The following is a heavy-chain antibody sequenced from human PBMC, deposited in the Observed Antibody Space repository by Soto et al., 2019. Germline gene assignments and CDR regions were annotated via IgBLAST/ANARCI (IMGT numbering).Heavy chain of an antibody. CDR2: INHSGST. J-gene: IGHJ3*02. D-gene: IGHD6-6*01. Sequence: SETLSLTCAVYGGSFSGYYWSWIRQPPGKGMEWIGEINHSGSTNYNPSLKSRVTISVDTSKNQFSLKLISVTAADTAVYYCARGLRDIAARLDAFDIWGQGTMVT. V-gene: IGHV4-34*01. CDR3: ARGLRDIAARLDAFDI. CDR1: GGSFSGYY.